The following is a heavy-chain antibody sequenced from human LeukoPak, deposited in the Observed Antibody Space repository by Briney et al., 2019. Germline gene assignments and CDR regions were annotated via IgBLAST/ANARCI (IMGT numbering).Heavy chain of an antibody. CDR1: GYSFTSYW. D-gene: IGHD5-18*01. Sequence: PGESLKISCKGSGYSFTSYWIGWVRQMPGKGLEWMGIIYPGDSDTRYSPSFQGQVTISADKSISTAYLQWSSPKASDTAMYYCARKSLYSYGEVGAFDIWGQGTMVTVSS. CDR3: ARKSLYSYGEVGAFDI. CDR2: IYPGDSDT. J-gene: IGHJ3*02. V-gene: IGHV5-51*03.